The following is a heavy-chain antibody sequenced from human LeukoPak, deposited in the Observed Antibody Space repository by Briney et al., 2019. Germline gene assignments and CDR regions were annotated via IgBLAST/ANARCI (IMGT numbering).Heavy chain of an antibody. Sequence: GGSLRLSCTASGFTFGDYAMSWFRQAPGKGLEWVGFIRSKAYGGTTEYAASVKGRFTISRDDSKSIAYLQMNSLKTEDTAVYYCTTRMTDSSGWYNWFDPWGQGTLVTVTS. J-gene: IGHJ5*02. D-gene: IGHD6-19*01. CDR1: GFTFGDYA. V-gene: IGHV3-49*03. CDR2: IRSKAYGGTT. CDR3: TTRMTDSSGWYNWFDP.